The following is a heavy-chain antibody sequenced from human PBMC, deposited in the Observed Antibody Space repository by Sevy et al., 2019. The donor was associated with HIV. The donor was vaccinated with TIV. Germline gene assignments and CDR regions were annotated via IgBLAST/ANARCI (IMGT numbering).Heavy chain of an antibody. Sequence: SETLSLTCTVSGGSMTSYYWNWIRQPPGKGLEWIGYIYYSGSTNYNPSLKSQVTMSVDTSKNRFSLTLSSVTAADTAVYHCAGSVGTGNYFDYWGQGALVTVSS. J-gene: IGHJ4*02. CDR2: IYYSGST. D-gene: IGHD2-21*02. CDR1: GGSMTSYY. CDR3: AGSVGTGNYFDY. V-gene: IGHV4-59*13.